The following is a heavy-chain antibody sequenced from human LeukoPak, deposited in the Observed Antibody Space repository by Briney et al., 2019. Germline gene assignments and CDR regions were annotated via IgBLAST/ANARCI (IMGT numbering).Heavy chain of an antibody. J-gene: IGHJ4*02. CDR2: INSDGSWT. V-gene: IGHV3-74*01. CDR1: GNYW. Sequence: PGGSLRLSCAASGNYWMHWVRQAPGKGLVWVSHINSDGSWTSYADSVKGRFTISRDNAKSSLYLQMDSLRAEDTAVYYCARAIGKSEGYWGQGTLVTVSS. CDR3: ARAIGKSEGY. D-gene: IGHD4-23*01.